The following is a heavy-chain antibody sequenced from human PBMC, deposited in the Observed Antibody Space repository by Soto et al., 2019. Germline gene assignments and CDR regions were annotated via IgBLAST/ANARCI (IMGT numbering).Heavy chain of an antibody. CDR1: GGTFGTYG. Sequence: VASVKVSCKASGGTFGTYGISWVRQAPGQGXEWMGGIVPFFGTPDYAENLQGRATITADESTSTAYMELSSLRSGDTAVYYCARANQAAMITHYYDPMDVWGQGTTVTVSS. CDR3: ARANQAAMITHYYDPMDV. CDR2: IVPFFGTP. J-gene: IGHJ6*02. V-gene: IGHV1-69*13. D-gene: IGHD5-18*01.